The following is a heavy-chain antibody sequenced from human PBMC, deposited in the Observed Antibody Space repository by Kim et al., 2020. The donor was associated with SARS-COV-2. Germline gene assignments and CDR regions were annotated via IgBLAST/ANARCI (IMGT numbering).Heavy chain of an antibody. CDR1: GYTLTELS. V-gene: IGHV1-24*01. Sequence: ASVKVSCKVSGYTLTELSMHWVRQAPGKGLEWMGGFDPEDGETIYAQKFQGRVTMTEDTSTDTAYMELSSLRSEDTAVYYCATTQVLRYFDHPLDYWGQGTLVTVSS. J-gene: IGHJ4*02. CDR2: FDPEDGET. D-gene: IGHD3-9*01. CDR3: ATTQVLRYFDHPLDY.